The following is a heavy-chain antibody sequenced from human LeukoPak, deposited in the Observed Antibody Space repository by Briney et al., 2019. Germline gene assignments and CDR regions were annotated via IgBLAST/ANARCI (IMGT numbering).Heavy chain of an antibody. Sequence: PSETLSLTCAVSGASISGSGYYLGWIRQPPGKGLEWIGNIYYTGNTHYNASLQSRVTISIDTSKNQFSLRLNSVTAADTAMYYCAKSGGYGLIDYWGQGTLVTVSS. CDR2: IYYTGNT. CDR3: AKSGGYGLIDY. J-gene: IGHJ4*02. D-gene: IGHD1-26*01. CDR1: GASISGSGYY. V-gene: IGHV4-39*01.